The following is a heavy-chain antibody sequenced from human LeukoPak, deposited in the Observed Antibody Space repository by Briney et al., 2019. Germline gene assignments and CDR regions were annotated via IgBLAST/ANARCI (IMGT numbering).Heavy chain of an antibody. CDR1: GGSISSYY. CDR3: ARISGYSSGWDFDY. V-gene: IGHV4-59*05. Sequence: SETLSLTCTVSGGSISSYYWSWIRQPPGKGLEWIGSIYYSGSTYYNPSLKSRVTISVDTSKNQFSLKLSSVTAADTAVYYCARISGYSSGWDFDYWGQGTLVTVSS. CDR2: IYYSGST. D-gene: IGHD6-19*01. J-gene: IGHJ4*02.